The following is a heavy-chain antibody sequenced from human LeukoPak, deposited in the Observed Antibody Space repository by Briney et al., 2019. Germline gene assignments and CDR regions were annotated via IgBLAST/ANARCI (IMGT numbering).Heavy chain of an antibody. V-gene: IGHV4-34*01. J-gene: IGHJ4*02. Sequence: PSETLSLTCAVYGGSFSGYYWSWIRQPPGKGLEWIGEINHSGSTNYNPSLKSRVTISVDTSKNQFSLKLSSVTAADTAVYYCARGSSSYGTNLDYWGQGTLVTVSS. D-gene: IGHD1-26*01. CDR1: GGSFSGYY. CDR3: ARGSSSYGTNLDY. CDR2: INHSGST.